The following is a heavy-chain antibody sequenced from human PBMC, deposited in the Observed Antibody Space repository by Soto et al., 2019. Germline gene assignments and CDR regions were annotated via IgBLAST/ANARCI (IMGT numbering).Heavy chain of an antibody. V-gene: IGHV4-59*08. CDR3: AGTEPRDDYYYYYGMDV. CDR1: GGSISSYY. CDR2: IYYSGST. J-gene: IGHJ6*02. Sequence: SETLSLTCTVSGGSISSYYGSWIRQPPGKGLEWIGYIYYSGSTNYNPSLKSRVTISVDTPKNQFSLKLSSVTAADTAVYYCAGTEPRDDYYYYYGMDVWGQGTTVTVS.